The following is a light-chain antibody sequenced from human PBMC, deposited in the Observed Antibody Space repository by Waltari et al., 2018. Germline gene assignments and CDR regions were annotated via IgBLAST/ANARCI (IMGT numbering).Light chain of an antibody. J-gene: IGKJ1*01. CDR1: QSISTW. CDR3: QQYKTYWT. V-gene: IGKV1-5*03. Sequence: DIQMTQSPSTLSASVGDRVTITCRASQSISTWLAWYQKKPGKAPNLLIYKASTLESGVPSRFSGSGSGTEFTLTISSLQPDDFATYYCQQYKTYWTFGQGTKVEIK. CDR2: KAS.